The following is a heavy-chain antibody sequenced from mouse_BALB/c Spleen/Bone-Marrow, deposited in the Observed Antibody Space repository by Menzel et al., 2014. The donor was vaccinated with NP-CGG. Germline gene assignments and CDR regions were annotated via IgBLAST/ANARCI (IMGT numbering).Heavy chain of an antibody. CDR1: GYTFTDYA. D-gene: IGHD2-2*01. CDR2: ISTYSGNT. Sequence: VHLVESGPELVRPGVSVKISCKGSGYTFTDYAMHWVKQSHAKSLEWIGVISTYSGNTNYNQKFKGRATMTVDKSSSTAYMELARLASEDSAIYYCARGEGYDGWYFDVWGAGTTVTVSS. V-gene: IGHV1-67*01. CDR3: ARGEGYDGWYFDV. J-gene: IGHJ1*01.